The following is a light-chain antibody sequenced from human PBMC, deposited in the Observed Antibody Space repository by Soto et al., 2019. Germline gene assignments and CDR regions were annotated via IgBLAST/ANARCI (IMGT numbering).Light chain of an antibody. J-gene: IGKJ1*01. CDR1: QSVSSN. CDR3: HQYNNWCRT. CDR2: GAS. V-gene: IGKV3-15*01. Sequence: EIVMTQSPATLYVSPGERATLSCRASQSVSSNLAWYQQKPGQAPRRLIYGASTRATGIPPRFSGSGSGTEFTLTISSLVSKEFVGYSCHQYNNWCRTFGQRTKVEIK.